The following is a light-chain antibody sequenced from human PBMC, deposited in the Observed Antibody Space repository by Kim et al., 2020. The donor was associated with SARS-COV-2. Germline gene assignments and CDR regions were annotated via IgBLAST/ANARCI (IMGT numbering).Light chain of an antibody. J-gene: IGKJ4*01. V-gene: IGKV3-20*01. CDR3: QQHGSSPLT. Sequence: STGERGTRSCRSSQSVSSNNLAWYQQKPGQAPRLLIYDASSRATGIPDRFSGSGSGTDFTLTISGLEPEDLAVYYCQQHGSSPLTFGGGTKVDIK. CDR2: DAS. CDR1: QSVSSNN.